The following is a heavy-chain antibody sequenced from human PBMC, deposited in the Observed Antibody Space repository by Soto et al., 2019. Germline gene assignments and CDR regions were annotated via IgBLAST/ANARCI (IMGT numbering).Heavy chain of an antibody. D-gene: IGHD3-22*01. CDR2: IYPGDSDT. V-gene: IGHV5-51*01. CDR3: ARRAISYYYDSSGYLNAFDI. J-gene: IGHJ3*02. Sequence: GESLKISCKCSGYSFTSYWIGWVRQMPGKGLEWMGIIYPGDSDTRYSPSFQGQVTISADKSISTAYLQWSSLKASDTAMYYCARRAISYYYDSSGYLNAFDIWGQGTMVTVSS. CDR1: GYSFTSYW.